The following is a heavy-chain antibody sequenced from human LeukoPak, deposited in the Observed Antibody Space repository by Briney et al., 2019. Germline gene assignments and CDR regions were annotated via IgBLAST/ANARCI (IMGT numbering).Heavy chain of an antibody. CDR2: ISGSGDST. Sequence: PGRSLRLSCAASGFTFSSYAMHWVRQAPGKGLEWVSAISGSGDSTYYADSVKGRFTISRDNSKNTLYLQMNSLRAEDSAVFYCAKYDRTVVPAAIPDFWGQGTLVTVSS. D-gene: IGHD2-2*02. V-gene: IGHV3-23*01. CDR3: AKYDRTVVPAAIPDF. CDR1: GFTFSSYA. J-gene: IGHJ4*02.